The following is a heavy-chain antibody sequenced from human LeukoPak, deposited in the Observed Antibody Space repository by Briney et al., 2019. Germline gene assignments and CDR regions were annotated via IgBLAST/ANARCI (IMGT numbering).Heavy chain of an antibody. D-gene: IGHD5-24*01. CDR2: FYTSEST. CDR1: GGSISNYY. J-gene: IGHJ4*02. V-gene: IGHV4-4*08. Sequence: SETLSLTCTVSGGSISNYYWNWIRQPPGKGLEWIGRFYTSESTNYNPSLKSRVTISVDTSKNQFSLKLSSVTAADTAVYYCARGRDGYNFLNRGEYYYFDYWGQGTLVTVSS. CDR3: ARGRDGYNFLNRGEYYYFDY.